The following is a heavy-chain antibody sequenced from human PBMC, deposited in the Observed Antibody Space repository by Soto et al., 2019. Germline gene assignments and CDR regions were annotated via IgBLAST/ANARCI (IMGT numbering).Heavy chain of an antibody. CDR2: IWYDGSNK. J-gene: IGHJ4*02. CDR1: GFTFSSYG. Sequence: QVQMVESGGGVVQPGRSLRLSCAASGFTFSSYGMHWVRQAPGKGLEWVAVIWYDGSNKYYADSVKGRFTISIDNSKNTLYLQMNSLRAEDTAVYYCARSYYYGSGSYGLLDYWGQGTLVTVSS. D-gene: IGHD3-10*01. CDR3: ARSYYYGSGSYGLLDY. V-gene: IGHV3-33*01.